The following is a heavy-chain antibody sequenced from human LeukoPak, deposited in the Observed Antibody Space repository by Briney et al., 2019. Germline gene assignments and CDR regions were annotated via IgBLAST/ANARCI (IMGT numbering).Heavy chain of an antibody. CDR2: ISYSGNT. J-gene: IGHJ4*02. V-gene: IGHV4-39*01. D-gene: IGHD1/OR15-1a*01. Sequence: SETLSLTCTVSGVSISSNSYYWGWIRQPPGKGLEWIGSISYSGNTYYNPSLKSRVTISVDTSKNQFSLKLSSVTAADTAVYYCARGDPEHELYYFDYWGQGTLVTVSS. CDR1: GVSISSNSYY. CDR3: ARGDPEHELYYFDY.